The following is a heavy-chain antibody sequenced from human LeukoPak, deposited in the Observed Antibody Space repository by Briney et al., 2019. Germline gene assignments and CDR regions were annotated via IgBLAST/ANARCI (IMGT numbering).Heavy chain of an antibody. J-gene: IGHJ3*02. CDR2: ISGSADTT. Sequence: TGGSLRLSCAASGFTFSSYAMSCVRQAPGKGLEWVSAISGSADTTYFADSVKGRFTTSRDNSKNTLYLQMNSLSAEDTAVYYCAKHFYDSGLRKAFDIWGQGTMVTVSS. CDR1: GFTFSSYA. D-gene: IGHD3-22*01. CDR3: AKHFYDSGLRKAFDI. V-gene: IGHV3-23*01.